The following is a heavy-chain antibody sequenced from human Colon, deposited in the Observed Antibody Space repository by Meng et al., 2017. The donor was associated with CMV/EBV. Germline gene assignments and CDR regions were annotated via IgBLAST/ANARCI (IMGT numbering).Heavy chain of an antibody. J-gene: IGHJ4*02. CDR3: VRGSGLSGSFPGY. D-gene: IGHD1-26*01. Sequence: GGSLRLSCAASGFNFSHYTISWVRQAPGKGLEWIPSISSSGAYIYYADSLQGRFTISRDNAKSFVFLQMSSLRAEDTAMYFCVRGSGLSGSFPGYWGQGTLVTVSS. CDR2: ISSSGAYI. V-gene: IGHV3-21*04. CDR1: GFNFSHYT.